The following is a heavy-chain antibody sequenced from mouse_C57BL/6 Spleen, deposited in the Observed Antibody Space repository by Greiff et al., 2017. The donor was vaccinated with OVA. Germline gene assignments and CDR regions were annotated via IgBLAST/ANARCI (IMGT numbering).Heavy chain of an antibody. V-gene: IGHV5-4*01. CDR1: GFTFSSYA. D-gene: IGHD1-1*01. J-gene: IGHJ2*01. Sequence: EVQLVESGGGLVKPGGSLKLSCAASGFTFSSYAMSWVRQTPEKRLEWVATISDGGSYTYYPDNVKGRFTISRDNAKNNLYLQMSHLKSEDTAMYYCARGFITTVVVPFDYWGQGTTLTVAS. CDR3: ARGFITTVVVPFDY. CDR2: ISDGGSYT.